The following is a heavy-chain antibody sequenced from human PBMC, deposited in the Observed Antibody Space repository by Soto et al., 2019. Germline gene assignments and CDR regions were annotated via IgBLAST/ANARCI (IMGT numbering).Heavy chain of an antibody. CDR2: IYYSGST. Sequence: SETLSLTCSVSGGSISSSSYFWGWIRQPPGKGLEWIGSIYYSGSTYYNPSLKSRVTVSVDTSKNQFSLKLSSVTAADTAVYYCARQVVDGTVAGAGSFDYWGQGTPVTVSS. CDR1: GGSISSSSYF. J-gene: IGHJ4*02. D-gene: IGHD6-19*01. V-gene: IGHV4-39*01. CDR3: ARQVVDGTVAGAGSFDY.